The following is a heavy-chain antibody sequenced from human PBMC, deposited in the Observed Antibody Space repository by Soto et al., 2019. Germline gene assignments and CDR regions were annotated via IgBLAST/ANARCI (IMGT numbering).Heavy chain of an antibody. V-gene: IGHV3-30*18. J-gene: IGHJ4*02. Sequence: HPGGSLRLSCAASGFIFSSYGMHWVRQAPGKGLEWVAFISYDGSNKYYADSVKGRFTISRDNSKNTLYLQMNSLRGEDTAVFYCAKGGSYAATTDSWGQGTLVTVSS. CDR3: AKGGSYAATTDS. CDR2: ISYDGSNK. CDR1: GFIFSSYG. D-gene: IGHD1-26*01.